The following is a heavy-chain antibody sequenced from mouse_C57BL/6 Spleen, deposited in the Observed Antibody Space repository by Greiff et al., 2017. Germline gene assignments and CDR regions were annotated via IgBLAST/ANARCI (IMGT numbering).Heavy chain of an antibody. Sequence: QVQLQQPGAELVKPGASVKMCCKASGYTVPSYWITWVKQRPGQGLERIGDLYPGSGSTNYNEKFRRKATLSVDTSSSTAYMQLSSLSSEDSAVYYCARSLPWLAYWGLGTLVGVSA. CDR3: ARSLPWLAY. J-gene: IGHJ3*01. V-gene: IGHV1-55*01. CDR1: GYTVPSYW. CDR2: LYPGSGST.